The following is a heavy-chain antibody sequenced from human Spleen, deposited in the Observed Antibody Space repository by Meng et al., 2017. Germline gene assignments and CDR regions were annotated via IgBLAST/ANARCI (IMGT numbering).Heavy chain of an antibody. D-gene: IGHD6-13*01. Sequence: ASVKVSCKTSGYTFTGYYIHWVRQAPGQGLEWVGRINPNNGDTNCAQKFQGRVTITRDTSISAAYMDLSRLTSDDTAVYYCARDAGAAAGPRWGQGTLVTVSS. J-gene: IGHJ4*02. CDR3: ARDAGAAAGPR. CDR1: GYTFTGYY. V-gene: IGHV1-2*06. CDR2: INPNNGDT.